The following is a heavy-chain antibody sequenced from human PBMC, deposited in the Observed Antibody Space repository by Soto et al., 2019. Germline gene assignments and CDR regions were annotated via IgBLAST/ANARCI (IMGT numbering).Heavy chain of an antibody. CDR2: IIPIFGTA. CDR1: GGTFSSYA. J-gene: IGHJ6*02. Sequence: SVKVSCKASGGTFSSYAISWVRQAPGQGLEWMGGIIPIFGTANYAQKFQGRVTITADESTSTAYMELSSLRSEDTAVYYCARVSDSSGYPITGPVYYYYYGMDVWGQGTTVTVSS. CDR3: ARVSDSSGYPITGPVYYYYYGMDV. V-gene: IGHV1-69*13. D-gene: IGHD3-22*01.